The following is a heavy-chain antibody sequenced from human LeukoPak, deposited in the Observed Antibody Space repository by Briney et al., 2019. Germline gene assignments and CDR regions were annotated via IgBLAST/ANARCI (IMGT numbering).Heavy chain of an antibody. D-gene: IGHD2-2*02. CDR1: GYTFTSYG. CDR3: ARWGYCSSTSCYTGYYYYYYMDV. J-gene: IGHJ6*03. CDR2: ISAYNGNT. Sequence: ASVTVSCKASGYTFTSYGISWVRQAPGQGLEWMGWISAYNGNTNYAQKLQGRVTMTTDTSTSTAYMELRSLRSDDTAVYYCARWGYCSSTSCYTGYYYYYYMDVWGKGTTVTVSS. V-gene: IGHV1-18*01.